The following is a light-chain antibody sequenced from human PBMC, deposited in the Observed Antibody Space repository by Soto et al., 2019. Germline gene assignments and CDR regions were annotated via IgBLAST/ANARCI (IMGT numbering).Light chain of an antibody. CDR1: QSVSSN. Sequence: DIVMTQSPATLSVSPGERATLSCRASQSVSSNFAWYQQKPGQAPRLLIYGASTRATGIPARFSGGGSGTEFTLSISSLQSEDFAVYYCQSYNDWPSLTFGGGTKVEIK. CDR2: GAS. V-gene: IGKV3-15*01. J-gene: IGKJ4*01. CDR3: QSYNDWPSLT.